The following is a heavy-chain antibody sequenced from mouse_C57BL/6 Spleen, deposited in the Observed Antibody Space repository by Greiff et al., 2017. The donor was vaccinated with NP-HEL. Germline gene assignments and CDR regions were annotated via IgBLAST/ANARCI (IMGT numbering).Heavy chain of an antibody. CDR1: GFSLTSYG. V-gene: IGHV2-2*01. Sequence: VKVEESGPGLVQPSQSLSITCTVSGFSLTSYGVHWVRQSPGKGLEWLGVIWSGGSTDYNAAFISRLSISKDNSKSQVFFKMNSLQADDTAIYYCARSEDPGFAYWGQGTLVTVSA. CDR3: ARSEDPGFAY. CDR2: IWSGGST. J-gene: IGHJ3*01.